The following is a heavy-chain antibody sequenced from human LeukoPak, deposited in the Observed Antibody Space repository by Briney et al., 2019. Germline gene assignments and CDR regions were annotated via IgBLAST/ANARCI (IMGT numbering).Heavy chain of an antibody. D-gene: IGHD1-26*01. V-gene: IGHV4-38-2*01. J-gene: IGHJ4*02. Sequence: SETLSLTCDVSGYYIGSGLFWAWIRQSPGKGLEWIGTMYHSGRGYYNPSLNSRVTISMDTSSNQFSLRVNSVTAADTAFYYCATESSGTFIYWGQGTLVTVSS. CDR1: GYYIGSGLF. CDR3: ATESSGTFIY. CDR2: MYHSGRG.